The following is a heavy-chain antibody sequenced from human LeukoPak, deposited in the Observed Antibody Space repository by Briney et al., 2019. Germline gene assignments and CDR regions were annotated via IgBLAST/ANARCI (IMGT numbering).Heavy chain of an antibody. J-gene: IGHJ6*01. CDR1: GFTFSSYA. CDR3: AEAPVLNYYYGLDV. Sequence: GGSLRLSCAAPGFTFSSYAMSWVRPAPGKGLEGVSGIRGNGDSTYYADSVKGRFTIPRENSNNTLYLHMDSLRAEDTALYYCAEAPVLNYYYGLDVWGEGATVTVSS. V-gene: IGHV3-23*01. CDR2: IRGNGDST.